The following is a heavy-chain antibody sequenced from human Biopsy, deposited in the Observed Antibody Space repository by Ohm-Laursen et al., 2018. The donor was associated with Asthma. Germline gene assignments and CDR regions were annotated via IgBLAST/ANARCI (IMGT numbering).Heavy chain of an antibody. V-gene: IGHV4-39*01. D-gene: IGHD1-1*01. CDR3: ARHWSGNGWHDTYNWFDP. J-gene: IGHJ5*01. Sequence: SETLSLTCTVSGGSITSSSYYWGWIRQPPGKGMEWIGSMYHSGSPYYHPSLKSRATISVDTSKNQLSLKMSSVTAADTAVYYCARHWSGNGWHDTYNWFDPWGQGSQVTVSS. CDR1: GGSITSSSYY. CDR2: MYHSGSP.